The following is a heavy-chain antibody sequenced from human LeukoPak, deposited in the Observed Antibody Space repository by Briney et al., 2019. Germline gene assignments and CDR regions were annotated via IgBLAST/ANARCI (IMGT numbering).Heavy chain of an antibody. Sequence: SETLSLTCAVYGGSSSGYYWSWIRQPPGKGLEWIEEINHSGSTNYNPSLKSRVTISVDTSKNQFSLKLSSVTAADTAVYYCARGCIAAAGTRSVDWFDPWGQGTLVTVSS. CDR3: ARGCIAAAGTRSVDWFDP. V-gene: IGHV4-34*01. CDR2: INHSGST. J-gene: IGHJ5*02. CDR1: GGSSSGYY. D-gene: IGHD6-13*01.